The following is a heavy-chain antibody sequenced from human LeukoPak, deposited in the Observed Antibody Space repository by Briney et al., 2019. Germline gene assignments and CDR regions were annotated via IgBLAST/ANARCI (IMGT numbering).Heavy chain of an antibody. CDR2: IFPAGDT. D-gene: IGHD3-10*01. Sequence: PGGSLRLSCTASGFTFSRYDMHWVRQTTGKGLEWVSAIFPAGDTYYPDSVKGRFTIYRENAKNSLYLQMNSLRDGDTAVYFCARATMIRGITVYFFDYWGQGTLVTVSS. CDR3: ARATMIRGITVYFFDY. CDR1: GFTFSRYD. J-gene: IGHJ4*02. V-gene: IGHV3-13*04.